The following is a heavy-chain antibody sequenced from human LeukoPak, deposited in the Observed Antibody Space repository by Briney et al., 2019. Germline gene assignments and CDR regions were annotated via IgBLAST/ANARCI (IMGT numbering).Heavy chain of an antibody. J-gene: IGHJ3*02. D-gene: IGHD2-2*02. CDR3: ARQPLGYCSSTSCYNGGIDI. CDR1: GGSISSSSYY. Sequence: SETLSLSCIVSGGSISSSSYYWGWVRQPPGKGLEWIGSIYYSGSTYYNPSLKSRVTISVDTSKNQFSLKLSSVTAADTAVYYCARQPLGYCSSTSCYNGGIDIWGQGTMVTVSS. CDR2: IYYSGST. V-gene: IGHV4-39*01.